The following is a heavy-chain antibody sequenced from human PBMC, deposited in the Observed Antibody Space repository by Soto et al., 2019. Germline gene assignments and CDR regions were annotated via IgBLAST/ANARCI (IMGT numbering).Heavy chain of an antibody. V-gene: IGHV3-33*01. CDR1: GFTFSSYG. D-gene: IGHD3-22*01. Sequence: GGSLRLSCAASGFTFSSYGMHWVRQAPGKGLEWVAVIWYDGSNKYYADSVKGRFTISRDNSKNTLYLQMNSLRAEDTAVYYCARGEGSSGYYYREQPTDYWGQGTLVTVSS. CDR3: ARGEGSSGYYYREQPTDY. CDR2: IWYDGSNK. J-gene: IGHJ4*02.